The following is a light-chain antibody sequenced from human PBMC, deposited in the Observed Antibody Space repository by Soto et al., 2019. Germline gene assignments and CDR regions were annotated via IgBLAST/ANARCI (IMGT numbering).Light chain of an antibody. CDR2: GAS. J-gene: IGKJ1*01. Sequence: EIVLTQSPATLSLSPGEGATLSCRASQTVSSDLAWYQQKGGQAPRLLIYGASNRATDIPARFSGSGSGTDFTLTISSLEPEDFAVYYCQQYYGPPTFGQGTKVEVK. V-gene: IGKV3-11*01. CDR3: QQYYGPPT. CDR1: QTVSSD.